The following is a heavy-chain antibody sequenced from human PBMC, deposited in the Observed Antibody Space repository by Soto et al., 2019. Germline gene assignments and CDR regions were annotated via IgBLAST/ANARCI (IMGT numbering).Heavy chain of an antibody. J-gene: IGHJ3*02. D-gene: IGHD3-16*02. CDR1: GGSISSSSYY. CDR3: ARRSGELSFRKAFDI. V-gene: IGHV4-39*01. CDR2: IYYSGST. Sequence: QLQLQESGPGLVKPSETLSLTCTVSGGSISSSSYYWGWIRQPPGKGLEWIGSIYYSGSTYYNPSLKSRVTISVDTSKNQFSLKLSSVTAADTAVYYCARRSGELSFRKAFDIWGQGTMVTVSS.